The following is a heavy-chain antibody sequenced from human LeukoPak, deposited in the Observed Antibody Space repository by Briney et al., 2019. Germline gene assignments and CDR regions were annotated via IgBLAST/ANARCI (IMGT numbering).Heavy chain of an antibody. D-gene: IGHD2-15*01. V-gene: IGHV4-38-2*01. J-gene: IGHJ4*02. CDR1: GYSISSGYY. CDR3: ARGVASFDY. Sequence: KPSETLSLTCAVSGYSISSGYYWGWIRQPPGKGLEWIGSIYHSGSTYYNPSLNSRVTISVDTSKNQFSLKLSSVTAADTAVYYCARGVASFDYWGQGTLVTVSS. CDR2: IYHSGST.